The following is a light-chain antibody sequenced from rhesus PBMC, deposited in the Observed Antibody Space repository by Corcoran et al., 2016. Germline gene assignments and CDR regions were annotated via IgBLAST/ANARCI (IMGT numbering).Light chain of an antibody. CDR2: KAS. Sequence: DIQMTQSPSSLSASVGDTVTITCRASQSISSWLDWYQQKPGKAPNLLIYKASTLQSGVPSRFSGSGSGTDYTFTISSLQPEDVATYYCQHGYGTPFTFGPGTKLDIK. CDR1: QSISSW. CDR3: QHGYGTPFT. J-gene: IGKJ3*01. V-gene: IGKV1-74*01.